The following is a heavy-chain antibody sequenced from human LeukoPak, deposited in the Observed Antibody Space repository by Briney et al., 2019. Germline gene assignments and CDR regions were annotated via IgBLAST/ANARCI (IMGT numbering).Heavy chain of an antibody. CDR3: ASNVVPAARVDY. Sequence: GGSLRLSCVASGFTFSSYAMHWVRQAPGKGLEWVAVISYDGSNKYYADSVKGRFTISRDNSKNTLYLQMNSLRAEDTAVYYCASNVVPAARVDYWGQGTLVTVSS. V-gene: IGHV3-30*04. D-gene: IGHD2-2*01. CDR2: ISYDGSNK. CDR1: GFTFSSYA. J-gene: IGHJ4*02.